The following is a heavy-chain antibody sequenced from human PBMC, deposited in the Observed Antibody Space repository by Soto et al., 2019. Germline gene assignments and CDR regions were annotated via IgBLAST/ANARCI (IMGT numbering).Heavy chain of an antibody. V-gene: IGHV1-18*01. CDR3: ASVVAFKWFDP. CDR1: GYTFTSYG. D-gene: IGHD2-2*01. J-gene: IGHJ5*02. Sequence: APVKVSCKASGYTFTSYGISWVRQAPGQGLEWMGWISAYNGNTNYAQKLQGRVTMTTDTSTSTAYMELRSLRSDDTAVYYCASVVAFKWFDPWGQGTLVTVSS. CDR2: ISAYNGNT.